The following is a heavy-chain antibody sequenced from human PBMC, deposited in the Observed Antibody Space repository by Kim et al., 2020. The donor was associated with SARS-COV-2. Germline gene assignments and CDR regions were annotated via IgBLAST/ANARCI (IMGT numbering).Heavy chain of an antibody. CDR2: IYYSGST. CDR1: GGSISSSSYY. J-gene: IGHJ4*02. Sequence: SETLSLTCTVSGGSISSSSYYWGWIRQPPGKGLEWIGSIYYSGSTYYNPFLKSRVTISVDTSKNQFSLKLSSVTAADTAVYYCARQIAAAGLWGQGPLVTVSS. CDR3: ARQIAAAGL. D-gene: IGHD6-13*01. V-gene: IGHV4-39*01.